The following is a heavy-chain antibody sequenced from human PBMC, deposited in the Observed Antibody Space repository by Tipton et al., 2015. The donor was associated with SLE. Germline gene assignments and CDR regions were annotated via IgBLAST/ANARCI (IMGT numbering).Heavy chain of an antibody. Sequence: LRLSCTVSGGSISSRSYYWAWIRQPPGKGLEWIANIYYSGNTYYNPSLKSRVTISVDKSKNQFSLKLSSVTAADTAVYYCARFSLAAAGTWFDPWGQGTLVTVSS. CDR3: ARFSLAAAGTWFDP. CDR2: IYYSGNT. J-gene: IGHJ5*02. CDR1: GGSISSRSYY. D-gene: IGHD6-13*01. V-gene: IGHV4-39*07.